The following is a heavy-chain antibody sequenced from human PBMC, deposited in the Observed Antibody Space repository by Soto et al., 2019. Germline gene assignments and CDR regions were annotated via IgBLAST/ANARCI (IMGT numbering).Heavy chain of an antibody. D-gene: IGHD4-4*01. Sequence: EVQLVESGGGSVQPGRSLRLSCAASGFTFDDYAMHWVRQAPGKGLEWVSGISWNSATIGYGDSVKGRFTIPRDNAKNSLYLQMNSLRPEDTALSYRAKEYSNLGLYYQYGMDVWGPGTTVTVSS. V-gene: IGHV3-9*01. CDR3: AKEYSNLGLYYQYGMDV. CDR1: GFTFDDYA. J-gene: IGHJ6*02. CDR2: ISWNSATI.